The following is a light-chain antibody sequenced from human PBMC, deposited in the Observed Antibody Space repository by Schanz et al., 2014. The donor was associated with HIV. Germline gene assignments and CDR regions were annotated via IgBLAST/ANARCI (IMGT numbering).Light chain of an antibody. CDR2: EVS. V-gene: IGLV2-8*01. CDR3: SSYADSNNYV. CDR1: SSDVGGYNY. Sequence: QSALTQPASVSGTPGQSITISCTGSSSDVGGYNYVSWYQQHPGKAPKLMIYEVSKRPSAVPDRFSGSKSGNTASLTVSGLQPEDEADYYCSSYADSNNYVFGTGTKLTVL. J-gene: IGLJ1*01.